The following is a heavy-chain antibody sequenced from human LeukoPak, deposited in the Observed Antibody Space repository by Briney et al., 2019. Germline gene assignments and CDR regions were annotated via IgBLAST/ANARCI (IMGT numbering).Heavy chain of an antibody. Sequence: PGGSLRLSCAASGFTFSIYAMSWVRQAPGKGLEWVSAISGCGGSTYYADSVKGRFTISRDNSKNTLYLQMNSLRAEDMAVYYCAKDSSYYYGSGSPSFDYWGQGTLVTVSS. CDR2: ISGCGGST. V-gene: IGHV3-23*01. CDR1: GFTFSIYA. CDR3: AKDSSYYYGSGSPSFDY. D-gene: IGHD3-10*01. J-gene: IGHJ4*02.